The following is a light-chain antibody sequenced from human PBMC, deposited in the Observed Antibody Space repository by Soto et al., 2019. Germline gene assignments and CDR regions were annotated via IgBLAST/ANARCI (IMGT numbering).Light chain of an antibody. CDR1: QSFSSN. V-gene: IGKV3-15*01. CDR2: GSS. J-gene: IGKJ1*01. CDR3: QQYNNWPPGT. Sequence: EIVMTRSPATLSVSPGERATLSCRASQSFSSNLAWYQQKPGQAPRLLIYGSSTRSTGIPARFSGSGSGTEFTLNISSLQSEDFAVYYCQQYNNWPPGTFGQGTKVDI.